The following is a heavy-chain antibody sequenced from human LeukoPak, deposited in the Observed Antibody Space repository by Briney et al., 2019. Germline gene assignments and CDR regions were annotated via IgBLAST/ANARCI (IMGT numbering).Heavy chain of an antibody. J-gene: IGHJ4*02. CDR3: ARGLYCSGGSCRFDY. CDR2: IYPGASDI. Sequence: GESLKISCEGSGYSFTSSWIGWVRQMPGKGLEWMGIIYPGASDIRYSPSFQGQVTISADKSITTAYLQWSSLKASDTAIYYCARGLYCSGGSCRFDYWGQGTLVTVSS. D-gene: IGHD2-15*01. V-gene: IGHV5-51*01. CDR1: GYSFTSSW.